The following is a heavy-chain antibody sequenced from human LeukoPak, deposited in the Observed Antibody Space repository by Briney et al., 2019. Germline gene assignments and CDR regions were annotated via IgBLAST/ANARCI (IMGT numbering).Heavy chain of an antibody. V-gene: IGHV1-18*01. Sequence: ASVKVSCKASGYTFTSYGISWVRQAPGQGLEWMGWISAYNGNTNYAQKLQGRVTMTTDTSTSTAYMELRSLRSDDTAVYYCARDLVVVPAASDFDYWGQGTLATVSS. J-gene: IGHJ4*02. CDR1: GYTFTSYG. D-gene: IGHD2-2*01. CDR3: ARDLVVVPAASDFDY. CDR2: ISAYNGNT.